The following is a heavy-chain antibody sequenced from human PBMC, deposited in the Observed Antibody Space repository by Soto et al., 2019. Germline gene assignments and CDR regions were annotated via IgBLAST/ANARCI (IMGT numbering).Heavy chain of an antibody. V-gene: IGHV3-74*01. J-gene: IGHJ3*02. Sequence: GGSLRLSCAASGFTFSSYWMHWVRQASGKGLVWVSRISSDGSTTNYADSVKGRFTTSRDNAKNTLYLEMNSLRAEDTSVYYCARESFSDYVYAFDIWGQGTMVTVSS. D-gene: IGHD3-16*01. CDR1: GFTFSSYW. CDR3: ARESFSDYVYAFDI. CDR2: ISSDGSTT.